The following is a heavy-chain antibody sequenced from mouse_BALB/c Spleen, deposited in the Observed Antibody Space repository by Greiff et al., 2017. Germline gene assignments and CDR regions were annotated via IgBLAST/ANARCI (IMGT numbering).Heavy chain of an antibody. Sequence: DVMLVESGGGLVKPGGSLKLSCAASGFAFSSYDMSWVRQTPEKRLEWVAYISSGGGSTYYPDTVKGRFTISRDNAKNTLYLQMSSLKSEDTAMYYCARHAYYGSSYWYFDVWGAGTTVTVSS. D-gene: IGHD1-1*01. J-gene: IGHJ1*01. CDR2: ISSGGGST. CDR1: GFAFSSYD. V-gene: IGHV5-12-1*01. CDR3: ARHAYYGSSYWYFDV.